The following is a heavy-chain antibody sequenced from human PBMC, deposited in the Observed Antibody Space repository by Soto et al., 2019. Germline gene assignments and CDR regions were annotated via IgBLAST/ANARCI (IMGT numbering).Heavy chain of an antibody. CDR3: ARVSDSSGYEMHYFDY. CDR2: ISAYNGNT. Sequence: QVPLVQSGAEVKKPGASVKVSCKASGYTFTSYGISWVRQAPGQGLEWMGWISAYNGNTNYAQKLQGRVTMTTDTSTSTANMELRSLRADDTAVYYCARVSDSSGYEMHYFDYWGQGTLVTVSS. J-gene: IGHJ4*02. D-gene: IGHD3-22*01. V-gene: IGHV1-18*01. CDR1: GYTFTSYG.